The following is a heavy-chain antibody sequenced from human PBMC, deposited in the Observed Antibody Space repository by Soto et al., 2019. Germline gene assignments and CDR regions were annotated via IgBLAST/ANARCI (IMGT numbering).Heavy chain of an antibody. V-gene: IGHV5-51*01. CDR2: IYPGDSDT. D-gene: IGHD4-17*01. Sequence: EVQLVQSGAEVKKPGESLKISCKGSGYSFTSYWIGWVRQMPGKGLEWMGIIYPGDSDTRYSPSFQGQVTFSVDKSISTAYLQWSSLKASDTAMYYCARTMTTVTTRLDFDYWGQGTLVTVSS. J-gene: IGHJ4*02. CDR1: GYSFTSYW. CDR3: ARTMTTVTTRLDFDY.